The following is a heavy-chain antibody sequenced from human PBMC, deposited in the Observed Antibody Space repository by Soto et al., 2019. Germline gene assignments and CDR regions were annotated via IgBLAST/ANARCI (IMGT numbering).Heavy chain of an antibody. D-gene: IGHD4-17*01. CDR1: GFTFSDNW. Sequence: EVKVVESGGGLVQPGGSLRLSCAASGFTFSDNWMHWVRQPPGKGPVWVSRISGDASSTSYADSVKGRFTISRDSAKNTVYLQMDRLRVEDTAVYYCTRGVTRTTYWGLFDSWGQGTLVTVSS. V-gene: IGHV3-74*01. CDR2: ISGDASST. CDR3: TRGVTRTTYWGLFDS. J-gene: IGHJ4*02.